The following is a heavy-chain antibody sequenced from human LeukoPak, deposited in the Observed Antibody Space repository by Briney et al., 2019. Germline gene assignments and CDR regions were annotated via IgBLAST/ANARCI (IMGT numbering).Heavy chain of an antibody. D-gene: IGHD1-26*01. CDR3: ARDASGIVGATTFDY. Sequence: ASVKVSCKASRYTFTSYGISWVRQAPGQGLEWMGWISAYNGNTNYAQKLQGRVTMTTDTSTSTAYMELRSLRSDDTAVYYCARDASGIVGATTFDYWGQGTLVTVSS. CDR1: RYTFTSYG. J-gene: IGHJ4*02. V-gene: IGHV1-18*01. CDR2: ISAYNGNT.